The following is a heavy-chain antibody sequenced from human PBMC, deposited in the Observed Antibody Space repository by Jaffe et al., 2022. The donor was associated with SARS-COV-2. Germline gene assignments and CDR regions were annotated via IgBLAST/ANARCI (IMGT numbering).Heavy chain of an antibody. Sequence: EVQLVESGGGLVQPGGSLRLSCAASGLTFTMYWMSWVRQAPGKGLEWVANIKQDGSEIYYVDSVKGRFTISRDNAKNSLYLQMNSLRAEDTAVYFCAREYYFGSESSYNPFSYYMDVWGKGTTVTVSS. CDR1: GLTFTMYW. J-gene: IGHJ6*03. V-gene: IGHV3-7*01. CDR3: AREYYFGSESSYNPFSYYMDV. CDR2: IKQDGSEI. D-gene: IGHD3-10*01.